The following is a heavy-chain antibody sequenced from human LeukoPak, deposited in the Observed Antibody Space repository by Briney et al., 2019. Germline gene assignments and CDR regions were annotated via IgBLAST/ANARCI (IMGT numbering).Heavy chain of an antibody. CDR2: IKQDRSEK. D-gene: IGHD3-3*01. CDR3: ARLREIPVFGVVTKSTSYFDY. CDR1: GFTFTNYW. J-gene: IGHJ4*02. V-gene: IGHV3-7*01. Sequence: PGGSLRLSCAASGFTFTNYWMSWVRQAPGKGLELVANIKQDRSEKYYVDSVKGRFTISGDNAKNSLYLQTNSLRAEDTAVYYCARLREIPVFGVVTKSTSYFDYWGQGTLVTVSS.